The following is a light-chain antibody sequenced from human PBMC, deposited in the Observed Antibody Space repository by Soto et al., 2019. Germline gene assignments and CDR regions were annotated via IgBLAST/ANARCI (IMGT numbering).Light chain of an antibody. V-gene: IGLV2-14*01. CDR2: EVS. J-gene: IGLJ3*02. CDR3: SSYTCSSTWV. Sequence: QSALTQPASVSGSPGQSITISCTGTSSDVGGYNYVSWYQQHPGKAPKLIIYEVSNRPSGVSNRFSGSKSGNTASLTISGLQAEDEADNYCSSYTCSSTWVFGGGTKLTVL. CDR1: SSDVGGYNY.